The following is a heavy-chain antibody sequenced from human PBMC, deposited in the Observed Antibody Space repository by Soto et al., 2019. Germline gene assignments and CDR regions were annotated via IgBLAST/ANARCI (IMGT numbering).Heavy chain of an antibody. V-gene: IGHV4-30-4*01. CDR1: GGSISSGDYY. CDR2: IYYSGST. CDR3: ARRGYGPGFPYYYGMDV. J-gene: IGHJ6*02. D-gene: IGHD3-10*01. Sequence: SETLSLTCTVSGGSISSGDYYWSWIRQPPGKGLEWIGYIYYSGSTYYNPSLKSRVTISVDTSKNQFSLKLSSVTAADTAVYYCARRGYGPGFPYYYGMDVWGQGTTVTV.